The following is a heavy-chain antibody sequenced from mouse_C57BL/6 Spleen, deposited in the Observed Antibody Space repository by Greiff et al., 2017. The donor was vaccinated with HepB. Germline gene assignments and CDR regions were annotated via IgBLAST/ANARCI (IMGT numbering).Heavy chain of an antibody. Sequence: EVQGVESVAELVRPGASVKLSCTASGFNIKNTYMHWVKQRPEQGLEWIGRIDPANGNTKYAPKFQGKATITADTSSTTAYLQLSSLTSEDTAIYYWARSYGDDERGYAMDYWGQGTSVTVSS. V-gene: IGHV14-3*01. CDR2: IDPANGNT. CDR1: GFNIKNTY. CDR3: ARSYGDDERGYAMDY. D-gene: IGHD2-2*01. J-gene: IGHJ4*01.